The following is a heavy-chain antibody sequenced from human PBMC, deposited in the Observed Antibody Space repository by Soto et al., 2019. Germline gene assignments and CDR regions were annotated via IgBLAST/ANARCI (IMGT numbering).Heavy chain of an antibody. Sequence: QVQLVQSGAEVKKPGASVKVSCTASGYTFTSYDINWVRQATGQGLEWMGWMNPNSGNTGYAQKCQGRVTRTRNTSISTAYMELSSLRSEDTAVYYCARGRHGYYGSGSYDYYYYMDVWGKGTTVTVSS. CDR3: ARGRHGYYGSGSYDYYYYMDV. CDR2: MNPNSGNT. D-gene: IGHD3-10*01. CDR1: GYTFTSYD. V-gene: IGHV1-8*01. J-gene: IGHJ6*03.